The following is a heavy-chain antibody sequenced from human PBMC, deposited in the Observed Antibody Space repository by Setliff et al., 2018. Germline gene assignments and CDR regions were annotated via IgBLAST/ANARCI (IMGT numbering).Heavy chain of an antibody. CDR2: IGSSTRTM. CDR1: GFTFSSYN. CDR3: AKYLVATRGFDY. D-gene: IGHD1-26*01. V-gene: IGHV3-48*01. Sequence: GGSLRLSCAASGFTFSSYNMNWVRQAPGKGLEWVSYIGSSTRTMYYADSVKGRFTISRDNAKNSLYLQMNSLRAEDTAVYYCAKYLVATRGFDYWGQGTLVTVSS. J-gene: IGHJ4*02.